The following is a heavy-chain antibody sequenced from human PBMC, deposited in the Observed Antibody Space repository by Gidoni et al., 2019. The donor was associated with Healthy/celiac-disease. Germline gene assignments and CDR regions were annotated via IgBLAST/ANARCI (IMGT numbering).Heavy chain of an antibody. Sequence: QVQLQQWGAGLLKPSETLSLTCAVYGGSFSGYYCSWIRQPPGKGLEWIGEINHSGSTNYNPSLKSRVTISVDTSKNQFSLKLSSVTAADTAVYYCARAHYDFWSGSRTFDYWGQGTLVTVSS. CDR2: INHSGST. J-gene: IGHJ4*02. D-gene: IGHD3-3*01. V-gene: IGHV4-34*01. CDR1: GGSFSGYY. CDR3: ARAHYDFWSGSRTFDY.